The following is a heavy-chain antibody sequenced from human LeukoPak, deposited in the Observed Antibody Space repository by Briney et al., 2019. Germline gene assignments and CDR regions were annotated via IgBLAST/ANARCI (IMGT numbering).Heavy chain of an antibody. V-gene: IGHV4-39*07. CDR3: ARGDGYNYY. Sequence: SETLSLTCTVSGGSISSSSYYWGWIRQPPGKGLEWIGSIYYSGSTYYNPSPKSRVTISVDTSKNQFSLKLSSVTAADTAVYYCARGDGYNYYWGQGTLVTVSS. D-gene: IGHD5-24*01. CDR1: GGSISSSSYY. CDR2: IYYSGST. J-gene: IGHJ4*02.